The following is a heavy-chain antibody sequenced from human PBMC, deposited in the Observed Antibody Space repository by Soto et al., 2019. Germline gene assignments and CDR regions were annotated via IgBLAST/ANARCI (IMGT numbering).Heavy chain of an antibody. J-gene: IGHJ4*02. CDR3: ATAYYYDSSGYYSDY. CDR2: IVVGSGNT. D-gene: IGHD3-22*01. CDR1: GFTFTSSA. Sequence: GASVKVSCKASGFTFTSSAVQWVRQARGQRLEWIGWIVVGSGNTNYAQKFQERVTITRDMSTSTAYMELSSLRSEDTAVYYCATAYYYDSSGYYSDYWGQGTLVTVSS. V-gene: IGHV1-58*01.